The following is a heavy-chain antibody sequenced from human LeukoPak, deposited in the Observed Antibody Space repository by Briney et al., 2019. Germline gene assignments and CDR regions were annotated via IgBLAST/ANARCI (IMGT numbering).Heavy chain of an antibody. V-gene: IGHV3-30*18. CDR2: ISYDGSNK. Sequence: GGSLRLSCAASGFTFSSYSMNWVRQAPGKGLEWVAVISYDGSNKYYVDSVKGRFTISRDNSKNTLHLQMNSLKGEDTAVYYCAKGVAVTSRDSYLPPLDSWGQGTLVTVSS. CDR3: AKGVAVTSRDSYLPPLDS. D-gene: IGHD6-19*01. CDR1: GFTFSSYS. J-gene: IGHJ5*01.